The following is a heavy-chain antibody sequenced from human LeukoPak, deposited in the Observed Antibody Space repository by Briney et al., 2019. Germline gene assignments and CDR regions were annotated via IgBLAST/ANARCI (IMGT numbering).Heavy chain of an antibody. J-gene: IGHJ5*02. CDR2: ISYDGSNK. CDR3: ARVGKQLVQVSWFDP. V-gene: IGHV3-30*01. Sequence: PGGSLRLSCAASGFTFSSYAMHWVRQAPGKGLEWVAVISYDGSNKYYADSVKGRFTISRDNSKNTLYLQMNSLRAEDTAVYYCARVGKQLVQVSWFDPWGQGTLVTVSS. CDR1: GFTFSSYA. D-gene: IGHD6-13*01.